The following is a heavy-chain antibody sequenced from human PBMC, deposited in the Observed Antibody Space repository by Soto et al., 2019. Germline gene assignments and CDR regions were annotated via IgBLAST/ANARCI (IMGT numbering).Heavy chain of an antibody. Sequence: QEQVVQSGPAMKEPGSSVKVSCRASGIMSSGYGFSWVRQAPGQGLEWVGMINPILDSTHYAQNLQGRVSLSVDKSRDTSYLELTSLRLEDTAIYFSATMKLARLDSWGRGTVVTVSS. V-gene: IGHV1-69*09. CDR3: ATMKLARLDS. J-gene: IGHJ4*02. D-gene: IGHD6-13*01. CDR2: INPILDST. CDR1: GIMSSGYG.